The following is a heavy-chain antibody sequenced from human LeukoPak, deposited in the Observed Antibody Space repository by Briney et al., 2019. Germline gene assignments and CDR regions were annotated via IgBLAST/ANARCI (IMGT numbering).Heavy chain of an antibody. CDR2: INTNTGNP. D-gene: IGHD6-19*01. V-gene: IGHV7-4-1*02. Sequence: ASVKVSCKASGYTLTSYAMNWVRQAPGQGLEWMGWINTNTGNPTYAQGFTGRFVFSLDTSVSTAYLQISSLKAEDTAVYYCARDPSVAVAYYNWFDPWGQGTLVTVSS. CDR3: ARDPSVAVAYYNWFDP. J-gene: IGHJ5*02. CDR1: GYTLTSYA.